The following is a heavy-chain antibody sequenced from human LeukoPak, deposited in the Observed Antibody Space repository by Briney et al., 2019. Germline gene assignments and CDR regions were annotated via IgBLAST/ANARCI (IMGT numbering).Heavy chain of an antibody. Sequence: SQTLSLTCTVSGDSISSGGYYWSCIRQHPGKGLEWIGYIYYSGSTFYNPSLKSRVTISVDTSNNQFSLRLSSVTAADTAVYYCAREPRGGGYSFDYWGQGTLVTVSS. D-gene: IGHD5-12*01. CDR3: AREPRGGGYSFDY. V-gene: IGHV4-31*03. CDR2: IYYSGST. J-gene: IGHJ4*02. CDR1: GDSISSGGYY.